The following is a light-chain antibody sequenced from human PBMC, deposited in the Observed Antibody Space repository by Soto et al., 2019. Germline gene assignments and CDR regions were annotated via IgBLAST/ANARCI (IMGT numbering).Light chain of an antibody. CDR2: EGS. CDR3: CSYAGSSTYYG. V-gene: IGLV2-23*01. CDR1: SSDVGNYNL. J-gene: IGLJ1*01. Sequence: QSVLTQPASVSGSPGQSITISCTGTSSDVGNYNLVSWYQQHPGKAPKLMIYEGSKRPSGVSNRFSASKSGNPASLTISGLQAYDEADYYCCSYAGSSTYYGFGTGTKVTVL.